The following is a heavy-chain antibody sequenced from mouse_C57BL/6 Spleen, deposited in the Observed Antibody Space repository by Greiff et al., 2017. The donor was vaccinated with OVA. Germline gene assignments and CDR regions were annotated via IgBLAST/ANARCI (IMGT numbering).Heavy chain of an antibody. CDR3: ARMGTTVYYFDY. V-gene: IGHV1-42*01. Sequence: VQLKQSGPELVKPGASVKISCKASGYSFTGYYMNWVKQSPEKSLEWIGEINPSTGGTTYNQKFKAKATLTVDKSSSTAYMQLKSLTSEDSAVYYCARMGTTVYYFDYWGQGTTLTVSS. CDR2: INPSTGGT. J-gene: IGHJ2*01. CDR1: GYSFTGYY. D-gene: IGHD1-1*01.